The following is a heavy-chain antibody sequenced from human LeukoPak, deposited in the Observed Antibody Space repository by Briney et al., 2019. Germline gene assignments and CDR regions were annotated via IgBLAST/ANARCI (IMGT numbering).Heavy chain of an antibody. J-gene: IGHJ4*02. CDR3: ARDGDPGYSSSWYPGN. CDR1: GYTFTSYY. V-gene: IGHV1-46*01. D-gene: IGHD6-13*01. Sequence: GASVKVSCKASGYTFTSYYMHWVRQAPGQGLEWMGIINPSGGSTSYAQKFQGRVTMTRDTSTSTVYMELSSLRSEDTAVYYCARDGDPGYSSSWYPGNWGQGTLVTVSS. CDR2: INPSGGST.